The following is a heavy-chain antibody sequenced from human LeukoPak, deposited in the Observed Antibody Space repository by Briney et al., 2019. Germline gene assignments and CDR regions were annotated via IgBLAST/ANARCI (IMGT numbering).Heavy chain of an antibody. J-gene: IGHJ6*02. D-gene: IGHD2-15*01. CDR1: GGTFSSYA. CDR2: IIPILGIA. V-gene: IGHV1-69*04. CDR3: ARDSIEVVVAANHSYYYYGMDV. Sequence: SVKVSCKASGGTFSSYAISWVRQAPGQGLEWMGRIIPILGIANYAQKFQGRVTITADKSTSTAYMELSSLRSEDTAVYYCARDSIEVVVAANHSYYYYGMDVWGQGTTVTVSS.